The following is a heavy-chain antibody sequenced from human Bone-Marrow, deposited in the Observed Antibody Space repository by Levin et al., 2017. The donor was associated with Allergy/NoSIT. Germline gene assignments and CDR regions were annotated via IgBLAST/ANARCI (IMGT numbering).Heavy chain of an antibody. D-gene: IGHD5-12*01. Sequence: GGSLRLSCKGSGYNFTTYWIGWVRQMPGKGLEWMGIIYPGDSHTRYSPSFQGQVTISADKSISTAYLQWSSLKASDTAMYYCAGSIVTRNRVSWFDPWGQGTLVTVSS. CDR3: AGSIVTRNRVSWFDP. CDR1: GYNFTTYW. CDR2: IYPGDSHT. V-gene: IGHV5-51*01. J-gene: IGHJ5*02.